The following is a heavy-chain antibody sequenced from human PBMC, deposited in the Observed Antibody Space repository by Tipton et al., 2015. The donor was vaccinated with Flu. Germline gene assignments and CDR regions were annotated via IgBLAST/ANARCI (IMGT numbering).Heavy chain of an antibody. J-gene: IGHJ4*02. Sequence: TLSLTCTVSGDSMNSFYWSWIRQPAGKGLEWIGRMYASGSTKYNPSLKSRVTMSVDTSKNQLSLKLTSVTAADTAVYYCARDYLLGDLSFFDNWGQGTLVTVSS. CDR1: GDSMNSFY. D-gene: IGHD3-16*02. V-gene: IGHV4-4*07. CDR3: ARDYLLGDLSFFDN. CDR2: MYASGST.